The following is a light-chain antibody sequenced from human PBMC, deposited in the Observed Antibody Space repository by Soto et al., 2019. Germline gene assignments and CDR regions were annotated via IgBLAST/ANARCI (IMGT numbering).Light chain of an antibody. CDR3: QQYGSSPKLT. CDR1: QSVSSSY. CDR2: GAS. V-gene: IGKV3-20*01. Sequence: EIGLTQSPGTLSLSPGERATLSCRASQSVSSSYLAWYQQKPGQAPRLLIYGASSRATGIPDRCSGSGSGTNFTLTISRLEPEDFAVYYCQQYGSSPKLTFGGGTKVEIK. J-gene: IGKJ4*01.